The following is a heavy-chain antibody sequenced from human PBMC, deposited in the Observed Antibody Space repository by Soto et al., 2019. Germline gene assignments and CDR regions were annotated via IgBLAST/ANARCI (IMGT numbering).Heavy chain of an antibody. V-gene: IGHV3-48*03. CDR1: GFTFSSYE. CDR3: TREPSVDADMDFDY. Sequence: EVQLVESGGGLVQPGGSLRLSCAASGFTFSSYEMNWVRQAPGKGLEWVSYISSSGSIVHYTASVKGRFTISRDNAKNSLYLQMNSLRAEDTALYYCTREPSVDADMDFDYGGQGTLVTVSS. J-gene: IGHJ4*02. CDR2: ISSSGSIV. D-gene: IGHD5-18*01.